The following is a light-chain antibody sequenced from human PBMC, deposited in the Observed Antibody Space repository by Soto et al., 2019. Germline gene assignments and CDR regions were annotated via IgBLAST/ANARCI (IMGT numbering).Light chain of an antibody. CDR2: LNSDGSH. CDR3: QTWGTGIVV. V-gene: IGLV4-69*01. Sequence: QPVLTQSPSASASLGASVKLTCTLRSGHSSYAIAWHQQQPEKGPRYLMKLNSDGSHSKGDGIPDRFSGSNSGAERYLTISSLQSEDEADYYCQTWGTGIVVFGGGTQLTVL. CDR1: SGHSSYA. J-gene: IGLJ2*01.